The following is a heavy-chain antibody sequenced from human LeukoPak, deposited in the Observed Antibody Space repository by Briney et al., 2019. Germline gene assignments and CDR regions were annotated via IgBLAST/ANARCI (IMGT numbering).Heavy chain of an antibody. D-gene: IGHD6-6*01. J-gene: IGHJ4*02. V-gene: IGHV5-51*01. Sequence: GESLKISCKGSGYSFSGDWIGWVRQMPGKGLEWMGIIYPDDSDTRYSPSFQGQVTISADKSISTAYLQWSSLKASDTAMYYCARERSSQGYFDFWGQGTLVTVSS. CDR1: GYSFSGDW. CDR2: IYPDDSDT. CDR3: ARERSSQGYFDF.